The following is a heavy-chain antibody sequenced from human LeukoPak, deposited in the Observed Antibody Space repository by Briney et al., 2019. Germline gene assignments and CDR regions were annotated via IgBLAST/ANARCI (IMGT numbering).Heavy chain of an antibody. D-gene: IGHD1-26*01. J-gene: IGHJ4*02. CDR3: ARKDVLSGSYFDY. CDR2: ISGSGGST. CDR1: GFTFSSCG. Sequence: PGGSLRLSCAASGFTFSSCGMSWVRQAPGKGLQWVSAISGSGGSTYYADSVKGRFTISRDGSKNTLYLQMNSLRAEDTAVYYCARKDVLSGSYFDYWGQGTLVTVSS. V-gene: IGHV3-23*01.